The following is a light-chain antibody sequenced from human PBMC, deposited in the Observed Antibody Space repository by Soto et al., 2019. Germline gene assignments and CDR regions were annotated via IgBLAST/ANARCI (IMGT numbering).Light chain of an antibody. CDR3: QNYNSAPYT. CDR1: QGISSY. J-gene: IGKJ2*01. V-gene: IGKV1-27*01. CDR2: AAS. Sequence: DIQMTQSPSSLSTSVGDRVTITCRASQGISSYLAWYQQKSGEAPKLLIYAASTLQSGVPSRFSGSGSGTDYTLTISSLQPEDVATYYCQNYNSAPYTFGQGTKLEIK.